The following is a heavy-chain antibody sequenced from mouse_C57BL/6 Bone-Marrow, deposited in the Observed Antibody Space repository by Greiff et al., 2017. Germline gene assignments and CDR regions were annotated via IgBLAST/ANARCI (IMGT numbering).Heavy chain of an antibody. CDR3: ARRENGSHYAMDD. D-gene: IGHD1-1*01. J-gene: IGHJ4*01. V-gene: IGHV1-81*01. CDR1: GYTFTSYG. Sequence: QVQLKESGAELARPGASVKLSCKASGYTFTSYGISWVKQRTGQGLEWIGEIYPRSGNTYYNEKFKGKATLTADKSSSTAYMELRSLTSEDSAVYFCARRENGSHYAMDDWGQGTSVTVSS. CDR2: IYPRSGNT.